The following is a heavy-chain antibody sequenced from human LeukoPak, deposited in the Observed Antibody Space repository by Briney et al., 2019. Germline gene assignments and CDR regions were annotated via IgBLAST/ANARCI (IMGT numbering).Heavy chain of an antibody. Sequence: GRSLRLSCAASGFTFSSYGMHWVRQAPGKGLEWVAVISYDGSNKYYADSVKGRFTISRDNSKNTLYLQMNSLRAEDTAVYYCAKVGYVGYSYGSTGYFDYWGQGTLVTVSS. D-gene: IGHD5-18*01. J-gene: IGHJ4*02. CDR3: AKVGYVGYSYGSTGYFDY. CDR1: GFTFSSYG. CDR2: ISYDGSNK. V-gene: IGHV3-30*18.